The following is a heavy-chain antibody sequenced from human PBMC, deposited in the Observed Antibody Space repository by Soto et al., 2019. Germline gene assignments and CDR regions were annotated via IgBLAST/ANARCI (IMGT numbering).Heavy chain of an antibody. CDR1: GYSFTSYA. Sequence: GTSVKLSCKASGYSFTSYAMHWVRQAPGQRLEWMGWINAGNGNTKYSQKFQGRVTITRDTSASTAYMELSSLRSEDTAVYYCASSRSSSTGEFDPWGQGTLVTVSS. J-gene: IGHJ5*02. V-gene: IGHV1-3*01. D-gene: IGHD6-6*01. CDR2: INAGNGNT. CDR3: ASSRSSSTGEFDP.